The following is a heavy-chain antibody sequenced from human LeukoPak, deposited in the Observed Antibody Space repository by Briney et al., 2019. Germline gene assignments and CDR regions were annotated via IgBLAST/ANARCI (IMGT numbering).Heavy chain of an antibody. CDR3: ARHANRLSRFDY. V-gene: IGHV4-59*08. D-gene: IGHD1-14*01. Sequence: HPSETLSLTCTVSGGSISSYYWSWIRQPPGKGLEWIGYIYYSGSTNYNPSLKSRVTISVDTSKNQFSLKLSSVTAADTAVYYCARHANRLSRFDYWGQGTLVTVSS. CDR2: IYYSGST. J-gene: IGHJ4*02. CDR1: GGSISSYY.